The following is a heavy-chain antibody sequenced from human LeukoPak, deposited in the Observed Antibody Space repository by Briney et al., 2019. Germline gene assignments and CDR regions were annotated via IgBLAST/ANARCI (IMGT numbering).Heavy chain of an antibody. J-gene: IGHJ4*02. V-gene: IGHV4-59*01. CDR2: IYYSGST. Sequence: SETLSLTCTVSGGSINSYYWSWIRQPPGKGLEWIGYIYYSGSTNYNPSLKSRVTISVDTSKNQFSLRLSSVTAADTAVYYCARVTGYMAEDYFDYWGQGTLITVSS. D-gene: IGHD6-13*01. CDR3: ARVTGYMAEDYFDY. CDR1: GGSINSYY.